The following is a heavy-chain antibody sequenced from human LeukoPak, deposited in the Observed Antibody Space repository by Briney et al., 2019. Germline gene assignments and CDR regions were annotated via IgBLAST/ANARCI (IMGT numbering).Heavy chain of an antibody. CDR3: ARAPCSTSCYGYYYYMDV. V-gene: IGHV1-46*01. CDR1: GYTFTSYH. D-gene: IGHD2-2*01. J-gene: IGHJ6*03. Sequence: ASVKVSCKASGYTFTSYHIHWVRQAPGQGLEWMGIIHPSDGTTDSAQKFQGRVTMTRDMATSTVYMELSSLRSDDTAVYYCARAPCSTSCYGYYYYMDVWGKGTTVTVSS. CDR2: IHPSDGTT.